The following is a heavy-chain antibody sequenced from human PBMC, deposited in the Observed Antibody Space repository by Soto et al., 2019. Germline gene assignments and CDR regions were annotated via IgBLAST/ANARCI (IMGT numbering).Heavy chain of an antibody. CDR1: GFTFSSYG. J-gene: IGHJ6*02. D-gene: IGHD6-6*01. CDR3: AKSNRYSSFPFYYYYGMDV. Sequence: QVQLVESGGGVVQPGRSLRLSCAASGFTFSSYGMHWVRQAPGKGLEWVAVISYDGSNKYYADSVKGRFTISRDNSKNTLYLQMNSLRAEDTAVYYCAKSNRYSSFPFYYYYGMDVWGQGTTVTVSS. CDR2: ISYDGSNK. V-gene: IGHV3-30*18.